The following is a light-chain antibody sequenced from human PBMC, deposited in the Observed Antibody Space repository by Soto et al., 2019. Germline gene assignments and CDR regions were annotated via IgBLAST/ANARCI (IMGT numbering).Light chain of an antibody. CDR1: QTINNY. Sequence: IHITQAPTSLSSSLGDQVTLTCRTSQTINNYLNWYQQKPGRAPKLLIFAASSLQSGVPSRFSGSGSGTDFTLTVSSLQPEDFATYYCQRSYTSRITFGLGTRLEIK. CDR3: QRSYTSRIT. CDR2: AAS. V-gene: IGKV1-39*01. J-gene: IGKJ5*01.